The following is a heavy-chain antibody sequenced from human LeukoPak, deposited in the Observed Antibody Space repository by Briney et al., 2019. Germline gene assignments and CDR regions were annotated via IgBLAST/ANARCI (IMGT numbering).Heavy chain of an antibody. D-gene: IGHD3/OR15-3a*01. V-gene: IGHV4-39*07. Sequence: SETLSLTCIVSGGSISVTNYYWGWIRQPPGKGLEWIGNIYYSGSTYYNPSLKSRVTISVDTSKNQFSLKLSSVTAADTAVYYCARRSLGTIDYWGQGTLVTVSS. CDR2: IYYSGST. J-gene: IGHJ4*02. CDR3: ARRSLGTIDY. CDR1: GGSISVTNYY.